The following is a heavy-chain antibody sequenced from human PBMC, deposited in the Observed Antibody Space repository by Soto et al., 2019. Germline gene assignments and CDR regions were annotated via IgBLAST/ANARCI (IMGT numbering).Heavy chain of an antibody. J-gene: IGHJ4*02. CDR2: IIPIFGTA. V-gene: IGHV1-69*01. CDR3: ATIIGYCSSTSCYSLGNLDY. Sequence: QVQLVQSGAEVKKPGSSVKVSCKASGGTFSSYAISWVRQAPGQGLEWMGGIIPIFGTANYAQKFQGRVTITADESTSTAYMELSSLRSEDTAMYYCATIIGYCSSTSCYSLGNLDYWGQGTLVTVSS. D-gene: IGHD2-2*02. CDR1: GGTFSSYA.